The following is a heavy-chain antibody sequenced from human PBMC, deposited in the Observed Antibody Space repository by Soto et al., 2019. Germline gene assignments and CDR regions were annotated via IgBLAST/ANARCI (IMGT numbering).Heavy chain of an antibody. CDR2: IYYSGST. CDR1: GGSISSGGYY. D-gene: IGHD5-12*01. CDR3: AIATGGGQWLRPSNFDY. V-gene: IGHV4-31*03. Sequence: QVQLQESGPGLVKPSQTLSLTCTVSGGSISSGGYYWSWMRQHPGKGLEWIGYIYYSGSTYYNPSLKSRVTISVDTSKNQFSLKLSSVTAADTAVYYCAIATGGGQWLRPSNFDYWGQGTLVTVSS. J-gene: IGHJ4*02.